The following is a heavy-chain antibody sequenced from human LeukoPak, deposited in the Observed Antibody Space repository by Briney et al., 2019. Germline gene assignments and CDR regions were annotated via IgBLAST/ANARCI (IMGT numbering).Heavy chain of an antibody. D-gene: IGHD3-22*01. Sequence: GGSLRLSCAASGFTFSSYWMSWVRQAPGKGLEWVANIKQDGSEKYYVDSVKGRFTISRDNAKNSLYLQMNSLRAEDTAVYYCARPSNTDPYYYDSSGSGAFDIWGQGTMVTVSS. J-gene: IGHJ3*02. CDR1: GFTFSSYW. V-gene: IGHV3-7*01. CDR2: IKQDGSEK. CDR3: ARPSNTDPYYYDSSGSGAFDI.